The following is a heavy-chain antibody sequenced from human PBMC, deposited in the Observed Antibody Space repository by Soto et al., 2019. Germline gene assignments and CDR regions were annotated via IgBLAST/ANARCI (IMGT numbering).Heavy chain of an antibody. CDR1: GYSFTSYW. CDR2: IDPSDSYT. D-gene: IGHD3-3*01. CDR3: ARQDYDLWSGYYNYYYYGMDV. Sequence: GESLKISCKGSGYSFTSYWISWVRQMPGKGLEWMGRIDPSDSYTNYSPSFQGHVTISADKSISTAYLQWSSLKASDTAMYYCARQDYDLWSGYYNYYYYGMDVWGQGTTVTVSS. J-gene: IGHJ6*02. V-gene: IGHV5-10-1*01.